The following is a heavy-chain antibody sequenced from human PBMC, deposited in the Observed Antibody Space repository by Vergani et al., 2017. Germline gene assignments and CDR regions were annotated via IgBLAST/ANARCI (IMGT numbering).Heavy chain of an antibody. CDR3: ARDEARSSRDFDY. V-gene: IGHV4-31*03. J-gene: IGHJ4*02. CDR1: GGSINSGGYY. Sequence: VQLQESGPGLVKPSQTLSLTCTVSGGSINSGGYYWSWIRQHPVKGLEWIGYIYYTGNTYYNPSLKSRVTISTDTSKQRFSLNLSSVTAADTAFYYCARDEARSSRDFDYWGQGTLVTVSS. D-gene: IGHD6-13*01. CDR2: IYYTGNT.